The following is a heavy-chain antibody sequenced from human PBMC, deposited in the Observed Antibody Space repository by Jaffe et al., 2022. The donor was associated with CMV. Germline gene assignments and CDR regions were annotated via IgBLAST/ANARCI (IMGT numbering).Heavy chain of an antibody. V-gene: IGHV3-48*02. CDR1: GFTFSSYS. CDR3: ARGSLFSSGYYFDY. J-gene: IGHJ4*02. CDR2: ISSSSSTI. Sequence: EVQLVESGGGLVQPGGSLRLSCAASGFTFSSYSMNWVRQAPGKGLEWVSYISSSSSTIYYADSVKGRFTISRDNAKNSLYLQMNSLRDEDTAVYYCARGSLFSSGYYFDYWGQGTLVTVSS. D-gene: IGHD3-22*01.